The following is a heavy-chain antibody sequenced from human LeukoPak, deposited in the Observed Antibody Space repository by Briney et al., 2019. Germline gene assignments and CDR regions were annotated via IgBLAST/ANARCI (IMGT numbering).Heavy chain of an antibody. CDR2: IYPGDSDT. J-gene: IGHJ3*02. V-gene: IGHV5-51*01. Sequence: RGESLKISCKGSGYSFPSYWIGWVRQMPGKGLEWRGIIYPGDSDTRYSPSFQGQVTISADKSISTAYLQWSSLKASDTAIYYCARQDTAMVLDAFDIWGQGTMVTVSS. D-gene: IGHD5-18*01. CDR3: ARQDTAMVLDAFDI. CDR1: GYSFPSYW.